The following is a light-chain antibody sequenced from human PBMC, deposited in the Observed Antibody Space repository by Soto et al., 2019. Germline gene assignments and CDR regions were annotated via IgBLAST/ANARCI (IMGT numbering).Light chain of an antibody. Sequence: TQSPSSLPVTPGEPASISCRSSQSLLHSNGYNYLDWYLQKPGQSPQLLIYLGSNRASGVPDRFSGSGSGTDFTLKISRVEAEDVGVYYCMQALQTPLFGGGTKVEIK. CDR1: QSLLHSNGYNY. CDR3: MQALQTPL. CDR2: LGS. J-gene: IGKJ4*01. V-gene: IGKV2-28*01.